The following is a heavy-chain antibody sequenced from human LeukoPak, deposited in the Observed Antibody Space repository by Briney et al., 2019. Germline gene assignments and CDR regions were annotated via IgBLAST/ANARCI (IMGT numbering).Heavy chain of an antibody. CDR2: ISSGSSTI. D-gene: IGHD1-20*01. Sequence: PGGSLRLSCAASGFTFSSYSMNWVRQAPGKGLEWVSFISSGSSTIHYADSVRIRFTVSRDNAKNSLYLQMNSLRNEDTAAYYCARTGITGIFDAFDIWGQGTVVTVSS. CDR1: GFTFSSYS. CDR3: ARTGITGIFDAFDI. J-gene: IGHJ3*02. V-gene: IGHV3-48*02.